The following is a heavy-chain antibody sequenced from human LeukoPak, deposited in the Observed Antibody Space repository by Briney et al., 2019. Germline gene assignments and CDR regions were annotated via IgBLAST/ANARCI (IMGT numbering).Heavy chain of an antibody. D-gene: IGHD6-19*01. J-gene: IGHJ4*02. Sequence: GSLRLSCAASGFTVSSNYMSWVRQAPGKGLEWVSVIYSGGSTYYADSVKGRFTISRDNSKNTLYLQMNSLRAEDTAVYYCARGTPSREQWRGDFDYWGQGTLVTVSS. CDR2: IYSGGST. V-gene: IGHV3-66*01. CDR3: ARGTPSREQWRGDFDY. CDR1: GFTVSSNY.